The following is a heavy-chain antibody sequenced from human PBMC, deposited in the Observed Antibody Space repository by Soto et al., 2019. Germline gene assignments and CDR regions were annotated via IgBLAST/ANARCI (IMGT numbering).Heavy chain of an antibody. V-gene: IGHV1-69*01. CDR1: GGDFINYG. CDR3: ARERYYDGVGYLYEAAY. Sequence: QVQLVQSGAEVKKPGASVKVSCKASGGDFINYGISWVRQAPGQGIEWMGVIIPIFRSANYAQKFQGRVTIAADGSTTTAYMELPTLTSAYTAVYYWARERYYDGVGYLYEAAYWCQGNLVTGSS. CDR2: IIPIFRSA. J-gene: IGHJ4*02. D-gene: IGHD3-22*01.